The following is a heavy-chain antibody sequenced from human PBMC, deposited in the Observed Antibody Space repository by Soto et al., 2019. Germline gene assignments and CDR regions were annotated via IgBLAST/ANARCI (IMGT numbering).Heavy chain of an antibody. D-gene: IGHD3-3*01. CDR2: IYYSGST. CDR3: ARMISKGSRITIFGVEKVPYYYYGMDV. Sequence: SETLSLTCTVSGGSISSSSYYWGWIRQPPGKGLEWIGSIYYSGSTYYNPSLKSRVTISVDTSKNQFSLKLSSVTAADTAVYYCARMISKGSRITIFGVEKVPYYYYGMDVWGQGTTVTVSS. V-gene: IGHV4-39*01. CDR1: GGSISSSSYY. J-gene: IGHJ6*02.